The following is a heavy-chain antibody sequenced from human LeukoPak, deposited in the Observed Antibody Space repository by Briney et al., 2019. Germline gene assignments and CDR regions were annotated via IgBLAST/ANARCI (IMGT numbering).Heavy chain of an antibody. CDR2: ISGSGGST. D-gene: IGHD2-2*01. V-gene: IGHV3-23*01. J-gene: IGHJ6*03. Sequence: GGSLRLSCAASGFTFSIYAMSWVRQAPGKGLEWVSAISGSGGSTYYADSVKGRFTISRDNSKNTLYLQMNSLRAEDTAVYYCAKAPDIVVVPAATHTYYYYYYMDVWGKGTTVTVSS. CDR1: GFTFSIYA. CDR3: AKAPDIVVVPAATHTYYYYYYMDV.